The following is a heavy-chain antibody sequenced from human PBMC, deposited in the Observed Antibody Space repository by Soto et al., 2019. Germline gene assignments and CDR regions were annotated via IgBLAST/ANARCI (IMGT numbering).Heavy chain of an antibody. CDR1: GFTFSSYG. D-gene: IGHD4-4*01. CDR2: ISSDGTSR. CDR3: AKVRVKDYYYYAMDV. Sequence: LRLSCAASGFTFSSYGMHWVRQAPGKGLEWVAVISSDGTSRFYADSVKGRFTISRDNSKNTLYLQMNSLRAEGTAMYYCAKVRVKDYYYYAMDVWGQGTTVT. V-gene: IGHV3-30*18. J-gene: IGHJ6*02.